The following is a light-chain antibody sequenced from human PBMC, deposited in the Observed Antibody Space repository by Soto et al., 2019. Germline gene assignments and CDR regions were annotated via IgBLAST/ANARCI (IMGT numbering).Light chain of an antibody. CDR3: HQYNNWPLT. Sequence: EIVMTQSPATLSVSPGERATLSCRASQSVSSNLAWYQQKPGQAPRLLIYDASTRAAGIPARFSGSGSGTEFTLTISSLQSEDCAVYYCHQYNNWPLTFGGGTKVE. CDR1: QSVSSN. CDR2: DAS. J-gene: IGKJ4*01. V-gene: IGKV3-15*01.